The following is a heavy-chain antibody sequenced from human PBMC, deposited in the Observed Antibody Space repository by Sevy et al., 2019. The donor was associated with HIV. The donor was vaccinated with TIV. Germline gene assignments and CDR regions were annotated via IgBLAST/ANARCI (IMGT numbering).Heavy chain of an antibody. CDR2: ISYDGSRR. J-gene: IGHJ6*02. D-gene: IGHD3-22*01. CDR3: AKDRGGYDNTGYYQSGEFFYSAMDV. CDR1: RFTFSGYG. V-gene: IGHV3-30*18. Sequence: GGSLRLSCAASRFTFSGYGMHWVRQAPGKGLEWVAVISYDGSRRSYGDSVKGRFTISRDNSKDTLFLQMNSLRAEDTAVYYCAKDRGGYDNTGYYQSGEFFYSAMDVWGQGTTVTVSS.